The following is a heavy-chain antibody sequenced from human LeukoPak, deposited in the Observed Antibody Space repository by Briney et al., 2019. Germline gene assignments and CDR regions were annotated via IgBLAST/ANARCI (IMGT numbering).Heavy chain of an antibody. CDR2: IYYSGST. D-gene: IGHD6-19*01. CDR3: ARLYSSGWPFDY. J-gene: IGHJ4*02. Sequence: SETLSLTCTVSGGSISSSSYYWGWIRQPPGKGLEWIGSIYYSGSTYYNPSLKSRVTISVDTSKNQFSLKLSSVTAADTAVYYCARLYSSGWPFDYWGQGTLVTVSS. V-gene: IGHV4-39*01. CDR1: GGSISSSSYY.